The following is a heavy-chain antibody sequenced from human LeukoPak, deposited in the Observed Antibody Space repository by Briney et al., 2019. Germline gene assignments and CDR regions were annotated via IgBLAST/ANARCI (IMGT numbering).Heavy chain of an antibody. CDR3: ASGSSYDSSGRGFDY. Sequence: ASVKVSCKASGYTFTGYYMHWVRQAPGQGLEWMGWINPNSGGTNYAQKFQGRVTMTRDTSIITAYMELSRLRSDDTAVYYCASGSSYDSSGRGFDYWGQGTLVTVSS. D-gene: IGHD3-22*01. CDR2: INPNSGGT. V-gene: IGHV1-2*02. J-gene: IGHJ4*02. CDR1: GYTFTGYY.